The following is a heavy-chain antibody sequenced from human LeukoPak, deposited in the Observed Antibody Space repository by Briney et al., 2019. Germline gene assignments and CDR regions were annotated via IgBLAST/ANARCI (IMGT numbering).Heavy chain of an antibody. V-gene: IGHV4-39*07. J-gene: IGHJ6*03. CDR1: GGSISSSSYY. Sequence: SETLSLTCTVSGGSISSSSYYWGWIRQPPGKGLEWIGSIYYSGSTCYNPSLKSRVTISVDTSKNQFSLKLSSVTAADTAVYYCARDIAAAAHYMDVWGNGTTVTISS. D-gene: IGHD6-13*01. CDR2: IYYSGST. CDR3: ARDIAAAAHYMDV.